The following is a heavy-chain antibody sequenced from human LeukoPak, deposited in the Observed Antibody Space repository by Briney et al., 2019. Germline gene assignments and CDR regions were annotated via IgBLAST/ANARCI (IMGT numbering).Heavy chain of an antibody. Sequence: ASVKVSCKVSGHPFYKYGINWVRQAPGQGLEWLGWVSVYNGNTNNVQILQGRLTMTTDVSTSTAYMELRSLRSDDTAVYYCAGNYEGQGVVAAHWGQGTLVTVSS. CDR1: GHPFYKYG. CDR2: VSVYNGNT. J-gene: IGHJ4*02. V-gene: IGHV1-18*01. D-gene: IGHD3-16*01. CDR3: AGNYEGQGVVAAH.